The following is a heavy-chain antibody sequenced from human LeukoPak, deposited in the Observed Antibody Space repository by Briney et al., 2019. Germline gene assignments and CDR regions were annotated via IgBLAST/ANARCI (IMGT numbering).Heavy chain of an antibody. V-gene: IGHV3-30-3*01. CDR1: GFTFRTYA. Sequence: GGSLRLSCVVSGFTFRTYAMHWVRQAPGKGLEWVAVVSYDGSNKYYADSVQGRFTISRDNSRNTLHLQMNSLRAEDTAVYYCARVIYSGWEGELSGWGQGTLVTVSS. CDR3: ARVIYSGWEGELSG. CDR2: VSYDGSNK. D-gene: IGHD6-19*01. J-gene: IGHJ4*02.